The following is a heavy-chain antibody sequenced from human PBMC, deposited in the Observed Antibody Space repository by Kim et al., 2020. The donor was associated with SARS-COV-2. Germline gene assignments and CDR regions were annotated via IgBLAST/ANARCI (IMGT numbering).Heavy chain of an antibody. Sequence: IYNEDHVKGRFTISRDNAKNSLYLQMNSLRAEDTAVYYCARVQGGSSFDYWGQGTLVTVSS. CDR2: I. CDR3: ARVQGGSSFDY. V-gene: IGHV3-11*04. D-gene: IGHD3-10*01. J-gene: IGHJ4*02.